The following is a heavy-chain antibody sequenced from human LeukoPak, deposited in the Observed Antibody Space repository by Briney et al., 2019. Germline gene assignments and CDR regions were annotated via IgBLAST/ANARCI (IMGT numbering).Heavy chain of an antibody. D-gene: IGHD2-2*01. V-gene: IGHV1-2*02. CDR2: INPNSGGT. Sequence: ASVKISCKASGYTFTDYYMHWVRQAPGQGLEWMGWINPNSGGTNYAQKFQGRVTMTRDTSISTAYMELSRLRSDDTAVYYCARGDCSSTSCYQIDYWGQGTLVTVSS. J-gene: IGHJ4*02. CDR3: ARGDCSSTSCYQIDY. CDR1: GYTFTDYY.